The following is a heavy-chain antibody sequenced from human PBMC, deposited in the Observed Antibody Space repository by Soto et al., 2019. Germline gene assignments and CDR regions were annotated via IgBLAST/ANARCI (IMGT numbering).Heavy chain of an antibody. V-gene: IGHV4-39*01. J-gene: IGHJ4*02. CDR1: GGSISSSSYY. CDR2: IYYSGST. Sequence: LTCTVSGGSISSSSYYWGWIREPPGKGLEWIGSIYYSGSTYYNPSLKSRVTISVDTSKNQFSLKLSSVTAADTAVYYCARRIQLWSGDYFDYWGQGALVTVYS. CDR3: ARRIQLWSGDYFDY. D-gene: IGHD5-18*01.